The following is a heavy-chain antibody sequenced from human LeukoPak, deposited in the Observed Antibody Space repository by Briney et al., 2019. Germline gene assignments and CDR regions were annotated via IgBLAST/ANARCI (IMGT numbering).Heavy chain of an antibody. Sequence: PSETLSLTCTVSGGSISSSTYYWGWIRQPPGKGLEWIGSIYYSGNTYYNPSLKSRVTISVDTSKNQFSLKLSSVTAADTAVYYCARGGRFHVIGMIVVVTPPFDYWGQGTLVTVSS. CDR1: GGSISSSTYY. CDR3: ARGGRFHVIGMIVVVTPPFDY. V-gene: IGHV4-39*07. D-gene: IGHD3-22*01. CDR2: IYYSGNT. J-gene: IGHJ4*02.